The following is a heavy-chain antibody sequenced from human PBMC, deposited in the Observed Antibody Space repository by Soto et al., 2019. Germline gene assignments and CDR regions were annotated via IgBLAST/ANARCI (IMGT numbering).Heavy chain of an antibody. CDR1: GFTFSSYS. D-gene: IGHD6-6*01. Sequence: PGGSLRLSCAASGFTFSSYSMNWVRQAPGKGLEWVSSISSSSSYIYYADSVKGRFTISRDNAKNSLYLQMNSLRAEDTAVYYCAREIEYSSSSRLKTFDYWGQGTLVTVSS. J-gene: IGHJ4*02. CDR3: AREIEYSSSSRLKTFDY. V-gene: IGHV3-21*01. CDR2: ISSSSSYI.